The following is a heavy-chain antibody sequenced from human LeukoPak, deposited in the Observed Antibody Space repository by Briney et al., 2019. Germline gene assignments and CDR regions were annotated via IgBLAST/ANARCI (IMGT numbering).Heavy chain of an antibody. D-gene: IGHD3-22*01. Sequence: GTLSLTCSASGFTFSSYIMHWARQAPGKGLEYVSAITSNGDTNYYSNSVAGRVTLASDNAKNTLYLQMRSLRAEDTAVSSGVYDATYSYESSGRDSWGHGTLVTVSS. CDR3: VYDATYSYESSGRDS. V-gene: IGHV3-64D*09. CDR2: ITSNGDTN. CDR1: GFTFSSYI. J-gene: IGHJ5*01.